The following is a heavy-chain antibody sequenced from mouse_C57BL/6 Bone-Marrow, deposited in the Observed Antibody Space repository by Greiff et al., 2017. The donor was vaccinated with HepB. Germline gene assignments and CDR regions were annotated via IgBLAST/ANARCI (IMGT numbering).Heavy chain of an antibody. J-gene: IGHJ1*03. CDR3: ARQGGVTTLWYFDV. CDR2: ISNGGGST. CDR1: GFTFSDYY. V-gene: IGHV5-12*01. Sequence: EVQVVESGGGLVQPGGSLKLSCAASGFTFSDYYMYWVRQTPEKRLEWVAYISNGGGSTYYPDTVKGRFTISRDNAKNTLYLQMSRLQSEDTAMYYCARQGGVTTLWYFDVWGTGTTVTVSS. D-gene: IGHD2-2*01.